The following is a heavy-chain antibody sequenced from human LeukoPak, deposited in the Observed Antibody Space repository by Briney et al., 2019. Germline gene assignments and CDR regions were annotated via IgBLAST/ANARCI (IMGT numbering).Heavy chain of an antibody. CDR1: GFTFSSYG. D-gene: IGHD6-13*01. J-gene: IGHJ4*02. CDR3: ATESDSSWTFDS. Sequence: GGSLRLSCAASGFTFSSYGMHWVRQAPGKGLDWVAMIWSDASNQYYADSVKGRFTISRDNSKNTLYLQLNSPRAEATAVYSCATESDSSWTFDSWGQGTLVTVSS. V-gene: IGHV3-33*01. CDR2: IWSDASNQ.